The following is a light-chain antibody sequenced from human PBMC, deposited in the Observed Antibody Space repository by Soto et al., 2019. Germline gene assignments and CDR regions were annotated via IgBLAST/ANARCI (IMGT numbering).Light chain of an antibody. V-gene: IGLV1-40*01. CDR3: QSYDTSLSGFYV. J-gene: IGLJ1*01. CDR1: SSNIGAGYN. Sequence: QSVLTQPPSVSGAPGQRVSISCTGSSSNIGAGYNVHWYQQLPGTAPKLLIYDNNNRPSGVPDRFSGSKSGTSASLAITGLQAGDEADYYCQSYDTSLSGFYVFGTGTKLTVL. CDR2: DNN.